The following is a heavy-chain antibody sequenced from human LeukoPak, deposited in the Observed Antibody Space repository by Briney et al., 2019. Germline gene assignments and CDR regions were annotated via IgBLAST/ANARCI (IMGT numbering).Heavy chain of an antibody. V-gene: IGHV3-30-3*01. J-gene: IGHJ4*02. CDR1: GFTFNDYA. CDR2: ISYDGSNK. CDR3: AKEELDIVVVVAANY. Sequence: GRSLRLSCAASGFTFNDYAMYWVRQAPGKGLEWVAVISYDGSNKYYADSVKGRFTISRDNSKNTLYLQMNSLRAEDTAVYYCAKEELDIVVVVAANYWGQGTLVTVSS. D-gene: IGHD2-15*01.